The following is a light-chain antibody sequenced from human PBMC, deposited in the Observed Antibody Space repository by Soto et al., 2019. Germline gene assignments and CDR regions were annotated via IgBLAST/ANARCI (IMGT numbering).Light chain of an antibody. V-gene: IGKV1-5*03. Sequence: DIQMTQSPSTLSASVGDRVTITCRASQSISSWLAWYQQKPGKAPKLLLYKASSLERGVPSRFSGSGSGTEFTLTISSLQPDDFATYYYQQYNSYWTFGQGTKVEIK. CDR3: QQYNSYWT. J-gene: IGKJ1*01. CDR1: QSISSW. CDR2: KAS.